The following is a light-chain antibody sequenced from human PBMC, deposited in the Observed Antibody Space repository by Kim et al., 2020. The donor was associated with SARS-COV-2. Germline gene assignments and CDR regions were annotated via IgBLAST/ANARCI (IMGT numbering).Light chain of an antibody. CDR1: QSVSSN. V-gene: IGKV3-15*01. CDR2: GAS. J-gene: IGKJ1*01. Sequence: EIVITQSPAILSVSPGERATLICRASQSVSSNLAWYQQKPGQAPRLLIYGASTRATDIPARFSGSGSGTEFTLTISSLQSEDFAVYYCQQYYNWPPWTFGQGTKVDIK. CDR3: QQYYNWPPWT.